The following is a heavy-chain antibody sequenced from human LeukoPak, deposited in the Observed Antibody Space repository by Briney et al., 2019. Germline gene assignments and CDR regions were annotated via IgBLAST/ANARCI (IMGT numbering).Heavy chain of an antibody. CDR3: ARGGVAYYYYY. Sequence: SGGSLRLSCAASGFTFSSYSMNWVRQAPGKGLDWDSAISSSSSYISYAASVKGRFPISRDTATTSLYLQMNSLRAEDPAVYYCARGGVAYYYYYWGQGTLVTVSS. D-gene: IGHD3-10*01. CDR1: GFTFSSYS. V-gene: IGHV3-21*01. CDR2: ISSSSSYI. J-gene: IGHJ4*02.